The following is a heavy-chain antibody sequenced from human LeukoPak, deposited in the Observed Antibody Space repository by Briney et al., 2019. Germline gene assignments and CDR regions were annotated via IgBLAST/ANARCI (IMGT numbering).Heavy chain of an antibody. CDR1: GVSISYW. D-gene: IGHD3-10*01. CDR2: VHHSGTT. J-gene: IGHJ3*02. V-gene: IGHV4-4*02. CDR3: AREFGWDAFDI. Sequence: KTSETPSLTCAVSGVSISYWWSWVRQPPGKGLEWIGEVHHSGTTNYSPSLKSRVTISVDKSKNQFSLKLSSVTAADTAVYFCAREFGWDAFDIWGQGTLVTVSS.